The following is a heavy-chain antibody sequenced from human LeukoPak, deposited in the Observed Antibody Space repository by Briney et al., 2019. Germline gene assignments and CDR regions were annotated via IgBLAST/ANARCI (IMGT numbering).Heavy chain of an antibody. CDR1: GGSISNFY. V-gene: IGHV4-4*07. J-gene: IGHJ4*02. D-gene: IGHD3-16*01. CDR2: ISTSGNT. Sequence: PSETLSLTCTVSGGSISNFYWSWIRQPAGKGLEWIGRISTSGNTDYNPYLKSRVTMSIDTSKNEFSLKLTSVTAADTAVYYCARELRFGDEPDWGQGTLVTVSS. CDR3: ARELRFGDEPD.